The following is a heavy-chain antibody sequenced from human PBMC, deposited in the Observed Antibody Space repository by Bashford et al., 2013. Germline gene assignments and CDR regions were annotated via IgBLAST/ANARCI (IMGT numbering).Heavy chain of an antibody. CDR1: DSPSVATG. D-gene: IGHD2-15*01. CDR3: AKIMSGGSCPVDY. Sequence: GGSRRDSPVQSLDSPSVATGCTGSAKRPGKGLVWVSRINSDGSTTTYADSVKGRFTISRDNAKNTLYLQMNSLRAEDTAVYYCAKIMSGGSCPVDYWGQGTLVTVSS. CDR2: INSDGSTT. V-gene: IGHV3-74*01. J-gene: IGHJ4*02.